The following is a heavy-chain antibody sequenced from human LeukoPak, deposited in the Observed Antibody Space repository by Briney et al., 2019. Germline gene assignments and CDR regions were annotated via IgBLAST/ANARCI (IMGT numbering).Heavy chain of an antibody. Sequence: GGSLRLSCAASELNFNMYGMNWVRQAPGQGLEWAALISTSGSDIYYADSVKGRFTISRDNSKNSLYLQMNSLRAEDTAVYYCVKNAGVYCSSTRCQLKPSYYMDVCGDGTTVTVS. CDR1: ELNFNMYG. CDR3: VKNAGVYCSSTRCQLKPSYYMDV. D-gene: IGHD2-2*01. CDR2: ISTSGSDI. V-gene: IGHV3-21*01. J-gene: IGHJ6*03.